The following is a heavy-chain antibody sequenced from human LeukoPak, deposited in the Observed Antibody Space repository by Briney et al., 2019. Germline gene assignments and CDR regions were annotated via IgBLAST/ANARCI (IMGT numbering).Heavy chain of an antibody. V-gene: IGHV3-30*02. CDR2: IRYDGSNK. CDR1: GSIFSSYG. CDR3: AKDHYDSSDY. Sequence: GGSLRLSCAASGSIFSSYGMHWVRQAPGKGLEWVAFIRYDGSNKYYADSVKGRFTISRDNSKNTLYLQMNSLRAEDTAVYYCAKDHYDSSDYWGQGTLVTVSS. J-gene: IGHJ4*02. D-gene: IGHD3-22*01.